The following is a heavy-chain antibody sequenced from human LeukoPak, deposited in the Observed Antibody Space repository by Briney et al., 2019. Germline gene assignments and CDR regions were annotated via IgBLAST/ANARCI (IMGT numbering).Heavy chain of an antibody. Sequence: SETLSLTCNVSGYSINSGYYWGWIRQPPGKGLEWIASIYHAGSSGSTYYNPSLKSRVSISADTSKNQFSLKLISLTAADTAVYYCARGAGIAVAGTVWGQGTLVTVSS. D-gene: IGHD6-13*01. CDR1: GYSINSGYY. CDR3: ARGAGIAVAGTV. CDR2: IYHAGSSGST. V-gene: IGHV4-38-2*02. J-gene: IGHJ4*02.